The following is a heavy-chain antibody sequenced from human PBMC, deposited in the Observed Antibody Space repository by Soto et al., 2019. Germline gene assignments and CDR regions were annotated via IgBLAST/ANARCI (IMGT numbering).Heavy chain of an antibody. V-gene: IGHV3-23*01. J-gene: IGHJ4*02. CDR1: GFTFNNYA. CDR2: SSGGGDTT. CDR3: AKGRGGSGSLTPRVDF. Sequence: EVQLLESGGGLVQPGGSLRLSCAASGFTFNNYAMTWVLQAPGKGLEWVSASSGGGDTTSYADSVKGRFTVSRDGSKNTRYLQMSSLRAEDTALYYCAKGRGGSGSLTPRVDFWGQGTLVTVSS. D-gene: IGHD3-10*01.